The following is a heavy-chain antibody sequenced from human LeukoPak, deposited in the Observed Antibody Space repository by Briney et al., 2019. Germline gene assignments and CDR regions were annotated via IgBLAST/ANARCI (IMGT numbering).Heavy chain of an antibody. CDR1: GFTFNNYW. J-gene: IGHJ4*02. D-gene: IGHD2-15*01. CDR2: IYSGGST. V-gene: IGHV3-53*01. CDR3: ARGYCSGGSCSKFDY. Sequence: GGSLRLSCAASGFTFNNYWMSWVRQAPGKGLEWVSVIYSGGSTYYADSVKGRFTISRDNSKNTLYLQMNSLRAEDTAVYYCARGYCSGGSCSKFDYWGQGTLVTVSS.